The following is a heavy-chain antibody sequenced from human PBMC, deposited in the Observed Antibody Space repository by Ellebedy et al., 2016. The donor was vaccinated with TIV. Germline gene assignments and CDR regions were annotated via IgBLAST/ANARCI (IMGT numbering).Heavy chain of an antibody. D-gene: IGHD4-17*01. CDR1: GFTFSRYT. Sequence: GESLKISCAASGFTFSRYTMNWVRQAPGKGLEWVSSISGSSTYIYYADSVKGRFAISRDNAKNSLYLQMDSLRAEDTAVYYCARKVPAPTTVPPNWYFDLWGRGTLVTVSS. CDR2: ISGSSTYI. CDR3: ARKVPAPTTVPPNWYFDL. J-gene: IGHJ2*01. V-gene: IGHV3-21*01.